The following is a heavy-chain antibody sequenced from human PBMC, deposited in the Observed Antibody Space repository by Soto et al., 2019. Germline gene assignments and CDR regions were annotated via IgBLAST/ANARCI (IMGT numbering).Heavy chain of an antibody. CDR3: ARDLVGATTDGAFDI. D-gene: IGHD1-26*01. CDR1: GFTFSSYA. Sequence: QVQLVESGGGVVQPGRSLRLSCAASGFTFSSYAMSWVRQAPGKGLEWVAVISYDGSNKYYADSVKCRFTISRDNSKNTLYLQMNSLRAEDTAVYYCARDLVGATTDGAFDIWGQGTMVTVSS. J-gene: IGHJ3*02. V-gene: IGHV3-30-3*01. CDR2: ISYDGSNK.